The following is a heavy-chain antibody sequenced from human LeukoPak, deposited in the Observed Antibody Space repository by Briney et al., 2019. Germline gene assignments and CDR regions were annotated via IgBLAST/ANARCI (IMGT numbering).Heavy chain of an antibody. CDR1: GGSSSDYH. Sequence: SETLSLTCTVSGGSSSDYHWSWIRQPAGKRLEWIGRVYASGYSNYNPSLRSRVTMSLDTSKKQLSLRLSSVTAADTAVYYCARDGLYSNGYSYFDYWGQGTLVTVSP. V-gene: IGHV4-4*07. CDR3: ARDGLYSNGYSYFDY. J-gene: IGHJ4*02. D-gene: IGHD3-22*01. CDR2: VYASGYS.